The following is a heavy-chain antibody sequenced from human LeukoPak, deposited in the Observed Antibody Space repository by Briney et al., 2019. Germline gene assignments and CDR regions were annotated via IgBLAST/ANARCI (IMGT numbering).Heavy chain of an antibody. CDR1: GFTFSSYA. CDR2: ISGSGGST. J-gene: IGHJ4*01. V-gene: IGHV3-23*01. Sequence: GGSLRLSCAASGFTFSSYAMSWVRQAPGKGLEWVSAISGSGGSTYYADSVKGRFTISRDNSKNTLYLQMNSLRAEDTAVYYCAKDLDILRLLEWLFLLCALDYWGEETLVTVPS. CDR3: AKDLDILRLLEWLFLLCALDY. D-gene: IGHD3-3*01.